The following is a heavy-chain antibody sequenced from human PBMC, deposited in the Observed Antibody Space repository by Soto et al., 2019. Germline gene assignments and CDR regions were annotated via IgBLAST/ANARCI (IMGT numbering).Heavy chain of an antibody. J-gene: IGHJ4*02. CDR1: SVSNAW. Sequence: SVSNAWMNWVRQAPGKGLEWVGRIKSKTDGGTTDYAAPVKGRFTISRDDSKNTLYLQMNSLKTEDTAVYYCTTLPAVAQRGGYWGQGTLVTVSS. CDR3: TTLPAVAQRGGY. V-gene: IGHV3-15*07. D-gene: IGHD6-19*01. CDR2: IKSKTDGGTT.